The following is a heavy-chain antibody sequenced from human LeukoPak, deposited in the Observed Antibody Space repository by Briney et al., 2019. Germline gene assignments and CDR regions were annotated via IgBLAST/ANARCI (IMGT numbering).Heavy chain of an antibody. V-gene: IGHV6-1*01. Sequence: SQTLSLTCALSGDSVSSNSAAWNWIRQSPSRGLEWLGRTYYRSKWFNDYARSVKGRITFNPDTSKSQFSLHLNSVTPEDTAVYYCARTLPAAGYPWFDTWGQGTLVTVSS. CDR3: ARTLPAAGYPWFDT. D-gene: IGHD6-13*01. J-gene: IGHJ5*02. CDR1: GDSVSSNSAA. CDR2: TYYRSKWFN.